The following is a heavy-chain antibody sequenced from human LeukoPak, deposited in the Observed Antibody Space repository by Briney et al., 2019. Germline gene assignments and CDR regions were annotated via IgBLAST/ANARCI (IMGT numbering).Heavy chain of an antibody. CDR3: ANRGRIAAAGQFDY. CDR1: GFTVSNNY. V-gene: IGHV3-53*01. Sequence: GGSLRLSCAASGFTVSNNYMSWVRQAPGKGLEWVSVIYRGGSTYYADSVKGRFTISRDNSKNTLYLQMNSLRAEDTAVYHCANRGRIAAAGQFDYWGQGTLVTVSS. D-gene: IGHD6-13*01. J-gene: IGHJ4*02. CDR2: IYRGGST.